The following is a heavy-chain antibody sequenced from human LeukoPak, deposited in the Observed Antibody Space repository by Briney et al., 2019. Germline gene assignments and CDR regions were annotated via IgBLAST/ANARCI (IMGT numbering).Heavy chain of an antibody. CDR2: IIPILGIA. CDR3: AREQRDSRVYFQH. J-gene: IGHJ1*01. CDR1: GGTFSSYA. Sequence: SVKVSCKASGGTFSSYAISWVRQAPGQGLEWMGRIIPILGIANYAQKFQGRVTITADKSTSTAYMELSSLRSEDTAVYYCAREQRDSRVYFQHWGQGTLVTVSS. D-gene: IGHD6-13*01. V-gene: IGHV1-69*04.